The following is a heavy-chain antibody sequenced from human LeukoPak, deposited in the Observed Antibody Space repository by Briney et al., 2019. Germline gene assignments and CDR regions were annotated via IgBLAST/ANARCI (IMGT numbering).Heavy chain of an antibody. D-gene: IGHD3-10*01. CDR2: ISYDGSNK. Sequence: PGGSLRLSCAASGFTFSSYAMHWVRQAPGKGLEWVAVISYDGSNKYYADSVKGRFTISRDNSKNTLYLQMNSLRAEDTAVYYCAKAVLLWLGELRSYMDVWGKGTTVTVSS. CDR1: GFTFSSYA. CDR3: AKAVLLWLGELRSYMDV. J-gene: IGHJ6*03. V-gene: IGHV3-30*04.